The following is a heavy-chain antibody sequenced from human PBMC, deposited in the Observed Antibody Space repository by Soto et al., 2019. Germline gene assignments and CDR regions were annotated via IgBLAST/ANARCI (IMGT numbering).Heavy chain of an antibody. CDR3: ARDRVIGGSYAL. CDR2: ISAYNGNT. Sequence: ASVKVSCKASGYTFTSYAMHWVRQAPGQGLEWMGWISAYNGNTNYAQKFQGRVIMTTDTSTTTAYMELRSLRSDDTAVYYCARDRVIGGSYALWGQGTLVTVSS. J-gene: IGHJ4*02. CDR1: GYTFTSYA. D-gene: IGHD1-26*01. V-gene: IGHV1-18*01.